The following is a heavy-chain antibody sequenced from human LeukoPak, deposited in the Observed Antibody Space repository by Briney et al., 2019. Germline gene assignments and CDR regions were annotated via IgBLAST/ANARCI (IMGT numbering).Heavy chain of an antibody. CDR1: GFTVSSNY. CDR2: IYSGGST. V-gene: IGHV3-66*01. D-gene: IGHD3-9*01. CDR3: ARGADSGYSSDN. Sequence: WGSLRLSCAASGFTVSSNYTSWVRQAPGKGLEWVSVIYSGGSTYYADSVKGRFTISRDNSKNTLYLQMNSLRAEDTAVYYCARGADSGYSSDNWGQGTLVSVSS. J-gene: IGHJ4*02.